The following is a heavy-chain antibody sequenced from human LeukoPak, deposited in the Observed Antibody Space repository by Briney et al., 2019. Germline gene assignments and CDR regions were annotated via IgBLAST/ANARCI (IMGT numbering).Heavy chain of an antibody. CDR1: RFTFSTYV. Sequence: PGGSLRLSCAASRFTFSTYVMSWVRQAPGKGLEWVSGITASGGSTYYADSVKGRFTISRDNSKNTLYPQMNSLRAEDTAVYYCAKGEAGSGWSQVDYWGQGNLVTVSS. D-gene: IGHD6-19*01. CDR2: ITASGGST. CDR3: AKGEAGSGWSQVDY. V-gene: IGHV3-23*01. J-gene: IGHJ4*02.